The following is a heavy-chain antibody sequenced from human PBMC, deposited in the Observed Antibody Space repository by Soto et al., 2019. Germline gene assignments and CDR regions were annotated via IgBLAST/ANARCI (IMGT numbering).Heavy chain of an antibody. Sequence: ASVKVSCKASGYTFTGYYMHWVRQAPGQGLEWMGWINPNSGGTNYAQKFQGRVTMTRDTSISTAYMELSRLRSDDTAVYYCAMGSPGTKYCSSTSCYVSYCYYGMDVWGQGTTVTVSS. CDR3: AMGSPGTKYCSSTSCYVSYCYYGMDV. CDR2: INPNSGGT. D-gene: IGHD2-2*01. V-gene: IGHV1-2*02. CDR1: GYTFTGYY. J-gene: IGHJ6*02.